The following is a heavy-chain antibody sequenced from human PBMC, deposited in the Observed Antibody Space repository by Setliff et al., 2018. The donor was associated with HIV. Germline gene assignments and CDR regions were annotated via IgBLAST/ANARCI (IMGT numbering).Heavy chain of an antibody. D-gene: IGHD1-1*01. CDR2: IIPMLRVA. CDR3: ARGSNPTGNYDFYFLDV. V-gene: IGHV1-69*10. Sequence: VSCKASGGTFRTYAISWVRQAPGQGLEWMGGIIPMLRVAKYAQNLQDRVTITADKSTGTAYMELSGLRSEGTAVYYCARGSNPTGNYDFYFLDVWGKGTTVTVSS. J-gene: IGHJ6*03. CDR1: GGTFRTYA.